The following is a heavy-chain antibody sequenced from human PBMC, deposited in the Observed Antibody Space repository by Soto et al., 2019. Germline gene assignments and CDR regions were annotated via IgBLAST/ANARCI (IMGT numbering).Heavy chain of an antibody. Sequence: GGSLRLSCAASGFTFGSYAMSWVRQAPGKGLEWVSAISGSGGSTYYADSVKGRFTISRDNSKNTLYLQMNSLRAEDTAVYYCARAAAGTKYYYYYMDVWGKGTTVTVSS. D-gene: IGHD6-13*01. CDR2: ISGSGGST. CDR3: ARAAAGTKYYYYYMDV. CDR1: GFTFGSYA. V-gene: IGHV3-23*01. J-gene: IGHJ6*03.